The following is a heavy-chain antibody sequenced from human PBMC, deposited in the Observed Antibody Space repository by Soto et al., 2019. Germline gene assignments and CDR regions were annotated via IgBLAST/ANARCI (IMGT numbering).Heavy chain of an antibody. D-gene: IGHD3-22*01. CDR3: ARDYYDSSGWGGFDY. Sequence: SETLSLTCTVSGGSISSGGYYWSWIRQHPGKGLEWIGYIYYSGSTYSNPSLKSRVTISVDTSKNQFSLKLSSVTAADTAVYYCARDYYDSSGWGGFDYWGQGTLVTVSS. V-gene: IGHV4-31*03. CDR1: GGSISSGGYY. CDR2: IYYSGST. J-gene: IGHJ4*02.